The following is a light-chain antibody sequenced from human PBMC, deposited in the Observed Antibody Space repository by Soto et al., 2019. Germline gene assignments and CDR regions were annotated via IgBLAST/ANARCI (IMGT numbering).Light chain of an antibody. Sequence: EIVMTQSPATLSVSPGETASLSCRASQSAGNFLAWYQQKPGQAPRLLIYYISTRATGIPARFSGSGSGTEFTLTISSLQSEDFAVYYCQQRNTWPPITFGQGTRLEIK. V-gene: IGKV3D-15*01. J-gene: IGKJ5*01. CDR1: QSAGNF. CDR2: YIS. CDR3: QQRNTWPPIT.